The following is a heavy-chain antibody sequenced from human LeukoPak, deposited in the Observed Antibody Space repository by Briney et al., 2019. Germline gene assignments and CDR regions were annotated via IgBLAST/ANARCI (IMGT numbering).Heavy chain of an antibody. CDR3: ARAMIRGVDFDY. CDR1: GGSISSSNW. Sequence: TSGTLSLTCAVSGGSISSSNWWSWVRQPPGKGLEWIGEIYQSGSTNYNPSLKSRVTISLDKSKNQFSLKLKSVTAADTAVYYCARAMIRGVDFDYWGQGTLVTVSS. V-gene: IGHV4-4*02. J-gene: IGHJ4*02. CDR2: IYQSGST. D-gene: IGHD3-10*01.